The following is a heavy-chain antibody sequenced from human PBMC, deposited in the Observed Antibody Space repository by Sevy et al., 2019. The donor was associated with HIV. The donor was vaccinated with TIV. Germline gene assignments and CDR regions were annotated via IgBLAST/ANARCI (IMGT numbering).Heavy chain of an antibody. CDR1: GFTFSHHA. CDR2: ISYDGSFK. J-gene: IGHJ4*02. D-gene: IGHD2-2*01. CDR3: ARDLLLGHCRSTNCPRSYYFDY. Sequence: GGSLRLSCAASGFTFSHHAMHWVRQAPGQGLEWVAVISYDGSFKHFADSVKGRFTVSRDNSRNTLYLQMNTLRVEDTAVYYCARDLLLGHCRSTNCPRSYYFDYWGQGTLVTVSS. V-gene: IGHV3-30*04.